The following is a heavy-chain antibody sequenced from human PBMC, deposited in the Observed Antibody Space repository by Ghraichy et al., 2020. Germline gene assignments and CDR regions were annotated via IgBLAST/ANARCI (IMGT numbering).Heavy chain of an antibody. CDR1: GFTFSSYW. J-gene: IGHJ6*02. V-gene: IGHV3-7*01. Sequence: GGSLRLSCAASGFTFSSYWMSWVRQAPGKGLEWVANIKQDGSEKYYVDSVKGRFTISRDNAKNSLYLQMNSLRAEDTAVYYCARDEDIVAPVGMDVWGQGTTVTVSS. CDR2: IKQDGSEK. CDR3: ARDEDIVAPVGMDV. D-gene: IGHD2-15*01.